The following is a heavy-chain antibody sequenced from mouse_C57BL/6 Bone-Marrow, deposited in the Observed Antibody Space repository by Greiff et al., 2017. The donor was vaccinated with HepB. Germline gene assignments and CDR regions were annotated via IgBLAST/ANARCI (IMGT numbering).Heavy chain of an antibody. CDR2: IDPETGGT. CDR1: GYTFTDYE. V-gene: IGHV1-15*01. J-gene: IGHJ4*01. D-gene: IGHD2-1*01. Sequence: VKLQQSGAELVRPGASVTLSCKASGYTFTDYEMHWVKQTPVHGLEWIGAIDPETGGTAYNQKFKGKAILTADKSSSTAYMELRSLTSEDSAVYYCTRIIYYGNYYAMDYWGQGTSVTVSS. CDR3: TRIIYYGNYYAMDY.